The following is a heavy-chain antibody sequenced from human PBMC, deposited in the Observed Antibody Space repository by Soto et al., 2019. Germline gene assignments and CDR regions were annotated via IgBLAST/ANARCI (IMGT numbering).Heavy chain of an antibody. J-gene: IGHJ3*02. CDR2: ISWNSGSI. CDR3: AKDTELRYFDWLPDAFDI. CDR1: GFTFSSHW. V-gene: IGHV3-9*01. Sequence: PGGSLRHSCAASGFTFSSHWMIWVRQATGKGLEWVSGISWNSGSIGYADSVKGRFTISRDNAKNSLYLQMNSLRAEDTALYYCAKDTELRYFDWLPDAFDIWGQGTMVTVSS. D-gene: IGHD3-9*01.